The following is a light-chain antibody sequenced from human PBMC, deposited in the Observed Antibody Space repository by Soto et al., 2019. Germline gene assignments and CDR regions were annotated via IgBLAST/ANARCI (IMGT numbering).Light chain of an antibody. Sequence: QPVLTQSPSASASLGASVKLTCTLSSGHSSYAIAWHQKQPEKGPRYLMKVNSDGRHIKGDGIPDRFSGSSSGDERDLTISTLQSKDEADHYCQTWVTGTYVVFGGRTKLTVL. CDR1: SGHSSYA. CDR2: VNSDGRH. V-gene: IGLV4-69*02. CDR3: QTWVTGTYVV. J-gene: IGLJ2*01.